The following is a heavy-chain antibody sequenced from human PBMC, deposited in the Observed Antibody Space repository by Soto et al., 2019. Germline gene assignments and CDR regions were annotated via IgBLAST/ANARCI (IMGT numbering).Heavy chain of an antibody. CDR1: GFTFGDYA. Sequence: GSLRLSCTASGFTFGDYAMSGFRQAPGKGLEWVGFIRSKAYGVTTEYAASVKVRFTISRDDSKSIAYLQMNSLKTEHTAVYYCTRDLLEWLVPGYFQHWAQGTLVPVSS. D-gene: IGHD6-19*01. CDR3: TRDLLEWLVPGYFQH. V-gene: IGHV3-49*03. CDR2: IRSKAYGVTT. J-gene: IGHJ1*01.